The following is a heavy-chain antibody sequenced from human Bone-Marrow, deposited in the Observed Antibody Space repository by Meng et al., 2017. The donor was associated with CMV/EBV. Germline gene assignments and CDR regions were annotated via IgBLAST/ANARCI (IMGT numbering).Heavy chain of an antibody. D-gene: IGHD2-2*01. J-gene: IGHJ6*02. CDR2: IYSGGTST. V-gene: IGHV3-23*03. CDR1: GFTFSSYV. CDR3: AKEACSTTSCYYNYYYGLDV. Sequence: GGSLRLSCAASGFTFSSYVMSWVRQAPGKGLEWVSVIYSGGTSTHYADSVKGRFTISRDNSKNTLFLQMNSLRAEDTAVYYCAKEACSTTSCYYNYYYGLDVSGQGTTVTVSS.